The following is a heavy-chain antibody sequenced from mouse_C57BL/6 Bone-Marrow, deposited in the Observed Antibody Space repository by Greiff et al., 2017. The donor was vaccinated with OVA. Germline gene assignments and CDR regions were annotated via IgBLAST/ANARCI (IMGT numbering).Heavy chain of an antibody. V-gene: IGHV1-76*01. Sequence: VQLQQSGAELVRPGASVKLSCKASGYTFTDYYINWVKQRPGQGLEWIARIYPGSGNTYYNEKFKGKATLTAEKSSSTAYMQLSSLTSEDSAVYFCAGGVLLRFYAMDYWGQGTSVTVSS. CDR3: AGGVLLRFYAMDY. CDR1: GYTFTDYY. CDR2: IYPGSGNT. D-gene: IGHD1-1*01. J-gene: IGHJ4*01.